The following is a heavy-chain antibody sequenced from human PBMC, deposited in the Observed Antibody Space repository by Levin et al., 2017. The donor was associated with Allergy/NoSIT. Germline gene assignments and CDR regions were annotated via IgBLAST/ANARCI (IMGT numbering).Heavy chain of an antibody. CDR2: ISSGGDT. Sequence: GGSLRLSCAASGLTFSRYTVNWVRQAPGKGLQWVSFISSGGDTFYADSLRGRFTVPRDNARNSVYLQMNSLRAKDTAVYYCATNVRDAYTFALEIWGHGTLVTVS. J-gene: IGHJ3*02. V-gene: IGHV3-21*01. D-gene: IGHD5-24*01. CDR3: ATNVRDAYTFALEI. CDR1: GLTFSRYT.